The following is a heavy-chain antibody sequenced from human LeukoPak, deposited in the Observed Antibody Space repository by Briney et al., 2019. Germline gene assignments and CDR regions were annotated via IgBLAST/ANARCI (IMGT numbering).Heavy chain of an antibody. V-gene: IGHV3-7*03. J-gene: IGHJ4*02. Sequence: GGSLRLSCAASGFTFSDSWMSWVRQAPGKGLEWVANMNQDGSAKGYVDSVKGRFTISRDNSKNTLYLQMNSLRAEDTAVYYCAKPEPSGSYSFDYWGQGTLVTVSS. CDR1: GFTFSDSW. D-gene: IGHD1-26*01. CDR3: AKPEPSGSYSFDY. CDR2: MNQDGSAK.